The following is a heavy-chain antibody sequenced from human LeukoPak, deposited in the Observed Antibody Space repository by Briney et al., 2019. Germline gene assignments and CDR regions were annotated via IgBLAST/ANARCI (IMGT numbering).Heavy chain of an antibody. V-gene: IGHV3-7*01. Sequence: GGSLRLSCAASGCTFRNYIISWVRQAPGKGLEWMANMRQDGSEKFYVDSVKGLFTISRDNAKTSMPLQMDSLRAEDKAVYYCAREGDGFDIWGQGTMVTVSS. CDR3: AREGDGFDI. J-gene: IGHJ3*02. CDR1: GCTFRNYI. CDR2: MRQDGSEK.